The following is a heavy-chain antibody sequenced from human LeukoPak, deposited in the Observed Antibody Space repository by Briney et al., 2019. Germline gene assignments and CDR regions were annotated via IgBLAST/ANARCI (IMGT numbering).Heavy chain of an antibody. J-gene: IGHJ4*02. Sequence: GGSLRLSCAASGFTFCASSMHWVRQAPGKGLEWVALISDDGSNESFADSVKGRFTISRDNSKNTLYLQMNSLRADDTAVYYCARDHQVSYFDYWGQGTLVTVSS. CDR3: ARDHQVSYFDY. CDR2: ISDDGSNE. D-gene: IGHD6-6*01. V-gene: IGHV3-30*04. CDR1: GFTFCASS.